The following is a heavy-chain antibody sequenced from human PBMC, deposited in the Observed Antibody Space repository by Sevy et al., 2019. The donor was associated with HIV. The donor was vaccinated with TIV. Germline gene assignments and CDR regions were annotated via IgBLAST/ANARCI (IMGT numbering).Heavy chain of an antibody. Sequence: GGSLRLSCAASGFTFSSYWMSWVRQAPGKGLEWVANIKQDGREKYYVDSGKGGFTISRDNAKNSLYLQMHSLRAEDTAVYYWAIHRYYDFWGAFDIWGQGTMVTVSS. J-gene: IGHJ3*02. CDR2: IKQDGREK. D-gene: IGHD3-3*01. CDR3: AIHRYYDFWGAFDI. CDR1: GFTFSSYW. V-gene: IGHV3-7*03.